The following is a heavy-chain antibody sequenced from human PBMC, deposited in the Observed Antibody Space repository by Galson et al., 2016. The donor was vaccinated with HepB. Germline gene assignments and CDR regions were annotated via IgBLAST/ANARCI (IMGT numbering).Heavy chain of an antibody. CDR3: ARGYGMDV. Sequence: SLRLSCAASGFTVSSHYMSWVRQAPGKGLEWVSVIYGGGTTYYADSVKDTFTISRDNSKNTVHLQMTSLRVEDTAVYYCARGYGMDVWGQGTTVTVSS. J-gene: IGHJ6*02. V-gene: IGHV3-66*01. CDR1: GFTVSSHY. CDR2: IYGGGTT.